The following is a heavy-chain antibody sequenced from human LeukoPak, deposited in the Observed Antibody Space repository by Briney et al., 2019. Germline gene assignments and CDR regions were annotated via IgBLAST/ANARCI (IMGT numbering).Heavy chain of an antibody. J-gene: IGHJ5*02. Sequence: SETLSLTCTVSGGSISSYYWSWTRQPPAKGLEWIGYIYYSGSTNYSPSLKSRVTISVDTSKNQFSLKLSSVTAADTAVYYCARGGVRSYGSNWFDPWGQGTLVTVSS. V-gene: IGHV4-59*01. CDR1: GGSISSYY. D-gene: IGHD5-18*01. CDR2: IYYSGST. CDR3: ARGGVRSYGSNWFDP.